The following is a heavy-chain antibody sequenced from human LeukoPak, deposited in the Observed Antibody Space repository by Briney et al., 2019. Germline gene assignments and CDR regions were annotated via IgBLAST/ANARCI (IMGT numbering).Heavy chain of an antibody. CDR3: AREAGAVAGPFDY. V-gene: IGHV4-39*07. J-gene: IGHJ4*02. Sequence: PSETLSLTCTVSGGSISSSSYYWGWIRQPPGKGLEWIGSIYYSGSTYYNPSLKSRVTISVDTSKNQFSLKLSSVTAADTAVYYCAREAGAVAGPFDYWGQGTLVTVSS. CDR2: IYYSGST. CDR1: GGSISSSSYY. D-gene: IGHD6-19*01.